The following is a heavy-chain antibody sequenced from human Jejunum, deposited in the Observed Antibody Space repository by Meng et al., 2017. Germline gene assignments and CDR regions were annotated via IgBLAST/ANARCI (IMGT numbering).Heavy chain of an antibody. CDR1: GGSISTSDW. CDR3: AREWSGSYRHFDY. J-gene: IGHJ4*02. V-gene: IGHV4-4*02. CDR2: IHHSGST. Sequence: QVQLQESGPGLLKPSGTLSLTCAVSGGSISTSDWWSWVRQPPGKGLEWIGEIHHSGSTNYNPSLKNRVTISVDKSKNQFSLKLNSVTAADTAVYYCAREWSGSYRHFDYWGQGTLVTVSS. D-gene: IGHD1-26*01.